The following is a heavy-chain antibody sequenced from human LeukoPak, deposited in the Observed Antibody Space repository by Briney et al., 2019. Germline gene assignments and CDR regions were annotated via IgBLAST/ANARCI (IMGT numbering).Heavy chain of an antibody. D-gene: IGHD3-10*01. J-gene: IGHJ3*02. CDR2: ISSSGSTI. CDR1: GFTFSSYE. CDR3: VREGKRNAFDI. V-gene: IGHV3-48*03. Sequence: GGSLRLSCAASGFTFSSYEMNWVRQAPGKGLEWVSYISSSGSTIYYADSVKGRFTISRDNAKNSLYLQMNSLRAEDTALYYCVREGKRNAFDIWGQGTMVTVSS.